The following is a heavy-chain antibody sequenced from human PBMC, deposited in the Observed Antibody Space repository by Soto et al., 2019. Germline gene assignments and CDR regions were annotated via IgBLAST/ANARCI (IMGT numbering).Heavy chain of an antibody. CDR3: ARGEDAFFYYGLDV. CDR1: GGSITSSY. CDR2: IYDTGISGYTPST. Sequence: SETLSLTFSVSGGSITSSYCSWIRRPPGKGLEWIAYIYDTGISGYTPSTSYNPSLKSRVTMSVDTSKSQFSLKLTSVTAADTAVYYCARGEDAFFYYGLDVWGQGITVTVSS. V-gene: IGHV4-59*01. J-gene: IGHJ6*02.